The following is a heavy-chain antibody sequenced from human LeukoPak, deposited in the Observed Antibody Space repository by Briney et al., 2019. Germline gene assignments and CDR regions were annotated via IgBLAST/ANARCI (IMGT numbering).Heavy chain of an antibody. D-gene: IGHD2-2*03. CDR2: IIPILGIA. CDR1: GGTFSSYT. CDR3: AREASAQRGYCSSTSCPGGYYYGMDV. Sequence: ASVKVSCKASGGTFSSYTISWVPQAPGQGLEWMGRIIPILGIANYAQKFQGRVTITADKSTSTAYMELSSLRSEDTAVYYCAREASAQRGYCSSTSCPGGYYYGMDVWGQGTTVTVSS. V-gene: IGHV1-69*04. J-gene: IGHJ6*02.